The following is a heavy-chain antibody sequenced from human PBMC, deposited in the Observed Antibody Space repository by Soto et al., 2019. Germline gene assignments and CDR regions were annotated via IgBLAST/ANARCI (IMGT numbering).Heavy chain of an antibody. J-gene: IGHJ5*02. CDR3: ARDPDAPEYSYAKNWFDP. CDR1: GGTFSSYA. CDR2: IIPIFGTA. V-gene: IGHV1-69*12. Sequence: QVQLVQSGAEVKKPGSSVKVSCKASGGTFSSYAISWVRQAPGQGLEWMGGIIPIFGTANYAQKFQGRVTITADESTSTAYRELSSLRSEDTAVYYCARDPDAPEYSYAKNWFDPWGQGTLVTVSS. D-gene: IGHD5-18*01.